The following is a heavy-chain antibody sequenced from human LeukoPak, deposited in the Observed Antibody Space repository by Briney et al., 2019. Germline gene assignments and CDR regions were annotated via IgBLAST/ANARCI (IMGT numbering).Heavy chain of an antibody. CDR1: GYTLTSYG. CDR3: ARVPPYCSSTSCYSYYMDV. Sequence: ASVKVSCKASGYTLTSYGISWVRQAPGQGLEWMGWISAYNGNTNYAQKLQGRVTMTTDTSTSTAYMELRSLRSDDTAVYYCARVPPYCSSTSCYSYYMDVWGKGTTVTVSS. J-gene: IGHJ6*03. CDR2: ISAYNGNT. D-gene: IGHD2-2*01. V-gene: IGHV1-18*01.